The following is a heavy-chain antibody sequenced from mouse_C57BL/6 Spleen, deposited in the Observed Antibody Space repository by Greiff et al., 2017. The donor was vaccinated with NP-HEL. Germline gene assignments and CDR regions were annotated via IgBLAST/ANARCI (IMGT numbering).Heavy chain of an antibody. Sequence: EVQVVESGGGLVQPGGSLSLSCAASGFTFTDYYMSWVRQPPGKALEWLGFIRNKANGYTTEYSASVKGRFTISRDNSQSILYLQMNALRAEDSATYYCARYKNLYFDYGGQGTTLTVSS. CDR3: ARYKNLYFDY. CDR2: IRNKANGYTT. J-gene: IGHJ2*01. CDR1: GFTFTDYY. V-gene: IGHV7-3*01.